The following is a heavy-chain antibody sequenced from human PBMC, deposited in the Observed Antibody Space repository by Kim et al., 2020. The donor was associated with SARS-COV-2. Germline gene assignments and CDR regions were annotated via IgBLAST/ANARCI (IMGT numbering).Heavy chain of an antibody. J-gene: IGHJ3*02. CDR1: GYTFTSYY. CDR3: ARGFPGSHTMSRVPGGGRAFDI. CDR2: INPSGGST. Sequence: ASVKVSCKASGYTFTSYYMHWVRQAPGQGLEWMGIINPSGGSTSYAQKFQGRVTMTRDTSTSTVYMELSSLRSEDTAVYYCARGFPGSHTMSRVPGGGRAFDIWGQGTMVTVSS. V-gene: IGHV1-46*01. D-gene: IGHD3-10*01.